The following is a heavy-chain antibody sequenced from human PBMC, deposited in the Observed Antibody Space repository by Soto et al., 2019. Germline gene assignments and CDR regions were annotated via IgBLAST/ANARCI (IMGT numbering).Heavy chain of an antibody. Sequence: SETLSLTCTVSGGSISSYYWSWIRQPPGKGLEWIGYIYYSGSTSYNPSLKSRVTISVDTSKNQFSLKLSSVTAADTAVYYCARANYDILTGYFLGPYSYYGMDVWGQGTTVTVAS. CDR3: ARANYDILTGYFLGPYSYYGMDV. CDR2: IYYSGST. CDR1: GGSISSYY. J-gene: IGHJ6*02. D-gene: IGHD3-9*01. V-gene: IGHV4-59*01.